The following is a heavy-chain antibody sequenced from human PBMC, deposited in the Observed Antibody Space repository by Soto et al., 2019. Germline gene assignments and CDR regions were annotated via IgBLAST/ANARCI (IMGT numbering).Heavy chain of an antibody. J-gene: IGHJ3*02. Sequence: ASVKVSCKASGYTFTSYDINWVRQATGQGLEWMGWMNPNSGNTGYAQKFQGRVTMTRNTSISTAYMELSSLRSEDSAVYYCASPARNYDFWSGYSFDIWGQGTMVTVSS. CDR1: GYTFTSYD. CDR3: ASPARNYDFWSGYSFDI. CDR2: MNPNSGNT. D-gene: IGHD3-3*01. V-gene: IGHV1-8*01.